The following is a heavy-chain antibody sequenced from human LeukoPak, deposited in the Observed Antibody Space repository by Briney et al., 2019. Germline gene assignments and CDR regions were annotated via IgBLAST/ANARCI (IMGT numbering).Heavy chain of an antibody. D-gene: IGHD2-21*02. CDR1: GFTFSSYG. Sequence: PGGSLRLSCAASGFTFSSYGMHWVRQAPGKGLEWVAVIWYDGSNKYYADSVKGRFTISRDNSKNTLYLQMNSLRAEDTAVYYCARGGGDPPFDYWGQGTLVTVSS. CDR3: ARGGGDPPFDY. V-gene: IGHV3-33*01. CDR2: IWYDGSNK. J-gene: IGHJ4*02.